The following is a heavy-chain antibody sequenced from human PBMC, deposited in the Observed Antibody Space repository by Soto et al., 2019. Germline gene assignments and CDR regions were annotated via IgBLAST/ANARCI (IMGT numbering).Heavy chain of an antibody. CDR3: AKDRNSISSSSYGMDV. Sequence: EVQLLESGGGLVQSGESLRLSCAASGITFSSYTMTWVRQAPGKGLEWVSSISGSGGTTYYTDSVKGRFTISRDNSKNTLYLQMNSLRAEDTAIYYCAKDRNSISSSSYGMDVWGQGTTVTVSS. J-gene: IGHJ6*02. CDR1: GITFSSYT. V-gene: IGHV3-23*01. CDR2: ISGSGGTT. D-gene: IGHD6-6*01.